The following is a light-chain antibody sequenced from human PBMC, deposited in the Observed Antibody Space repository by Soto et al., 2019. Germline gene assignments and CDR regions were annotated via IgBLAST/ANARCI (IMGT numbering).Light chain of an antibody. V-gene: IGKV2-28*01. CDR2: LGS. CDR3: MQALQTPIT. Sequence: DIVMTQSPLSLPVTPGEPASISCRSSQSLLHTNGKKYMDWYLQKPGQSPQLLIYLGSNRASGVPDRFSGSGSGTDFSLKISRVEAEDVGGYYCMQALQTPITFGQGTRLEIK. CDR1: QSLLHTNGKKY. J-gene: IGKJ5*01.